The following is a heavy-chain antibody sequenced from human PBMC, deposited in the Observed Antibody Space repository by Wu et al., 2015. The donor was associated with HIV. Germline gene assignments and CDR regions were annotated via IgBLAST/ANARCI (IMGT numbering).Heavy chain of an antibody. CDR3: ARGNYDFWAAHFADNWFDP. CDR2: INPKDGAT. V-gene: IGHV1-2*02. J-gene: IGHJ5*01. D-gene: IGHD3-3*01. Sequence: QVQLVQSGAEVKKPGASVKVSCKASGYTFSDYYLHWIRQAPGQGLEWMGWINPKDGATDFARKFQGRVTMTRDTSFSTAYMNLISLTSDDTAVYYCARGNYDFWAAHFADNWFDPSGPGTLVTVLL. CDR1: GYTFSDYY.